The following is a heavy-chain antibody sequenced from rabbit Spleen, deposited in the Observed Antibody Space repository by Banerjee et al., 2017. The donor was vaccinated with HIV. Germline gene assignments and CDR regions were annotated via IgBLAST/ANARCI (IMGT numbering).Heavy chain of an antibody. Sequence: QEQLVESGGGLVQPGGSLKLSCKASGFDFSTYSMSWVRQAPGKGLEWIGYIVPIFGVTYYANWVNGRFTISSHNAQNTLYLQLNSLTAADTATYFCVRDLGYDDLSEKGYFNLWGQGTLVTVS. CDR2: IVPIFGVT. J-gene: IGHJ4*01. CDR1: GFDFSTYS. V-gene: IGHV1S47*01. CDR3: VRDLGYDDLSEKGYFNL. D-gene: IGHD2-1*01.